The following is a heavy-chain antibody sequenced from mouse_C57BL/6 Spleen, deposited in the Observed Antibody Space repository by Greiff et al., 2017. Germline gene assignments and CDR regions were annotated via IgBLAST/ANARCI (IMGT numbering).Heavy chain of an antibody. CDR1: GYTFTSYW. V-gene: IGHV1-7*01. Sequence: VQLQESGAELAKPGASVKLSCKASGYTFTSYWMHWVKQRPGQGLEWIGYINPSSGYTKYNQKFKDKATLTADKSSNTAYMQLSSLTYEDSAVYYCASSGSSYDYWGQGTTLTVSS. CDR3: ASSGSSYDY. CDR2: INPSSGYT. D-gene: IGHD1-1*01. J-gene: IGHJ2*01.